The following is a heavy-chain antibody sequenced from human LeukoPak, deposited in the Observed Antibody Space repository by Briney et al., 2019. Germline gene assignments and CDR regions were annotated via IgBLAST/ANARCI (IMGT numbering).Heavy chain of an antibody. D-gene: IGHD3-10*01. J-gene: IGHJ5*02. Sequence: PSETLSLTCTVSGGSISSYYWSWIRQPPGKGLEWIGYIYYSGSTNYNPSLKSRVTISVDTSKNQFSLKLSSVTAADTAVYYCARNVLLWFGEFRNWFDPWGQGTLVTVSS. V-gene: IGHV4-59*01. CDR1: GGSISSYY. CDR2: IYYSGST. CDR3: ARNVLLWFGEFRNWFDP.